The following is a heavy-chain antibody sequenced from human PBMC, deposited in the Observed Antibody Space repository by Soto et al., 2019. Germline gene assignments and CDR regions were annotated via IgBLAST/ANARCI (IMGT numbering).Heavy chain of an antibody. CDR3: AKDGGSRDY. Sequence: EVLLLESGGTLVQPGGSLRLSCAASGFTFTTYAMNWVRQAPGKGLEWVSAISGSGRSTYYADSVKGRFTISRDNSKNTLNLQMNSLRAEDTAVYYCAKDGGSRDYWGQGTLVTVSS. CDR2: ISGSGRST. CDR1: GFTFTTYA. V-gene: IGHV3-23*01. J-gene: IGHJ4*02.